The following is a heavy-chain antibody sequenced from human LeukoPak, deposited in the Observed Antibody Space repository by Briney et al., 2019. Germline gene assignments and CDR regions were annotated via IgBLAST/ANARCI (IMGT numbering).Heavy chain of an antibody. CDR3: AKPAVVEVPAAHEGFDP. Sequence: GGSLRLSCAASGFTFSSYGMHWVRQAPGKGLEWVAFIRYDGSNKYYADSVKGRFTISRDNSKNTLYLQMNSLRAEDTAVYYCAKPAVVEVPAAHEGFDPWGQGTLVTVSS. V-gene: IGHV3-30*02. CDR2: IRYDGSNK. J-gene: IGHJ5*02. D-gene: IGHD2-2*01. CDR1: GFTFSSYG.